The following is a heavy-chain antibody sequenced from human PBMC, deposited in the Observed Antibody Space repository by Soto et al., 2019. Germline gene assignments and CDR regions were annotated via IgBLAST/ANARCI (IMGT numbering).Heavy chain of an antibody. CDR3: ARDSPFIVVVPAPYQFDY. D-gene: IGHD2-2*01. V-gene: IGHV1-18*01. CDR2: ISAYNGNT. CDR1: GYTFTSYG. Sequence: ASVKVSCKASGYTFTSYGISWVRQAPGQGLEWMGWISAYNGNTNYAQKLQGRVTMTTDTSTSTAYMELRSLRSDDTAVYYCARDSPFIVVVPAPYQFDYWGQGTLFPVSS. J-gene: IGHJ4*02.